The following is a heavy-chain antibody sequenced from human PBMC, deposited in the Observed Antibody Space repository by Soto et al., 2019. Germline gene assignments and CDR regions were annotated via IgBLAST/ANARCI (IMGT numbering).Heavy chain of an antibody. CDR3: ARDLVGYDILTEFYYYYGMDV. Sequence: SETLSLTCTVSGGSVSSGSYYWSWIRQPPGKGLEWIGYTYYSGSTNYNPSLNSRVTISVDTSKNQFSLKLSSVTAADTAVYYCARDLVGYDILTEFYYYYGMDVWGQGTTVT. CDR1: GGSVSSGSYY. D-gene: IGHD3-9*01. CDR2: TYYSGST. V-gene: IGHV4-61*01. J-gene: IGHJ6*02.